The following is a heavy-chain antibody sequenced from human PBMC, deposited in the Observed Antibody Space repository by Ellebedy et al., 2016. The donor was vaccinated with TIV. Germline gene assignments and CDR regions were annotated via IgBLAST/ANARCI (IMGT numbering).Heavy chain of an antibody. J-gene: IGHJ4*02. D-gene: IGHD2-2*01. Sequence: AASVKVSCKATGYTFDNYGISWVRQAPGQGLEWMGWISAYNNNTNYAQKLQDRVTLTTDTSTSTAYMELRSLRSDDTAVYYCGRVGKYCSSFSCYEDSWGQGTLVTVSS. V-gene: IGHV1-18*01. CDR3: GRVGKYCSSFSCYEDS. CDR2: ISAYNNNT. CDR1: GYTFDNYG.